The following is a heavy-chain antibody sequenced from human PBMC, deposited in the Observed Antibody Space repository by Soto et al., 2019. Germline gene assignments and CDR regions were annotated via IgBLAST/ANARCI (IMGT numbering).Heavy chain of an antibody. CDR2: FFYNGNT. CDR3: ERRKNYYYVMDV. V-gene: IGHV4-59*01. J-gene: IGHJ6*02. Sequence: SETLSLTCTVSGGSITDDYWIWIRQPPGKGLEWIGYFFYNGNTNYNPSLKSRVTISVDTSKNQFSLKLSSVTAADTAVYYCERRKNYYYVMDVWGQGTTVTVSS. CDR1: GGSITDDY.